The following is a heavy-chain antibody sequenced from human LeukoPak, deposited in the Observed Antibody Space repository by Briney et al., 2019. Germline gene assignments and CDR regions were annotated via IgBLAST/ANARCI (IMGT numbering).Heavy chain of an antibody. D-gene: IGHD6-13*01. J-gene: IGHJ4*02. CDR1: GYTFTGYD. V-gene: IGHV1-8*01. CDR3: ARVGLRSSSWYGY. CDR2: MNPNSGNT. Sequence: ASVKVSCKASGYTFTGYDINWVRQATGQGLEWMGWMNPNSGNTGYAQKFQGRVTMTRNTSISTAYMELSSPRSEDTAVYYCARVGLRSSSWYGYWGQGTLVTVSS.